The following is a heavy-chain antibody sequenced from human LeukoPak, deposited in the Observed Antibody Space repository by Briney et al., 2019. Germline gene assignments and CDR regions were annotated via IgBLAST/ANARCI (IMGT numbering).Heavy chain of an antibody. Sequence: SQTLSLTCTVSGGSISSGDCYWSWIRQPPGKGREWIGYIYYSGSTYYNPSLKSRVTILVDTSKNQFSLKLSSVTAADTAVYYCARTLYYYDSSGYLDYWGQGTLVTVSS. D-gene: IGHD3-22*01. CDR2: IYYSGST. V-gene: IGHV4-30-4*01. CDR3: ARTLYYYDSSGYLDY. CDR1: GGSISSGDCY. J-gene: IGHJ4*02.